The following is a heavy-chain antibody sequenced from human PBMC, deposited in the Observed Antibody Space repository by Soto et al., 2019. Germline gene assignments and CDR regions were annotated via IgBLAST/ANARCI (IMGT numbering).Heavy chain of an antibody. CDR2: IYYSGST. CDR1: GGSISSGGYY. V-gene: IGHV4-31*03. Sequence: SETLSLTCTVSGGSISSGGYYWSWIRQHPGKGLEWIGYIYYSGSTYYNPSLKSRVTISVDTSKNQFSLKLSSVTAADTAVYYCARERGVLWVGALRVDYYGMDVWGQGTTVTVSS. J-gene: IGHJ6*02. CDR3: ARERGVLWVGALRVDYYGMDV. D-gene: IGHD3-3*01.